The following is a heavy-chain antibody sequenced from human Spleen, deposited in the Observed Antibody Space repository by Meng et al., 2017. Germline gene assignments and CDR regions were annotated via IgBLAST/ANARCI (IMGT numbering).Heavy chain of an antibody. CDR1: GGSFSGYY. J-gene: IGHJ4*02. V-gene: IGHV4-34*01. CDR3: ARGLLLAALRN. Sequence: QGQLQQWGAGLLKPSATLSLTCAVYGGSFSGYYWNWIRQPPGKGLEWIGEINHSGSTNYNPSLKSRVTISVDTSKNQFSLKLSSVTAADTAVYYCARGLLLAALRNWGQGTLVTVSS. D-gene: IGHD6-6*01. CDR2: INHSGST.